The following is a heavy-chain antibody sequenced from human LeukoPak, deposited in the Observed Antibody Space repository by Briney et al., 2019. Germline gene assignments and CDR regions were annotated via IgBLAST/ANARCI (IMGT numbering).Heavy chain of an antibody. CDR3: ASAMESEYYFDY. D-gene: IGHD1-1*01. CDR1: GFTVSSNY. J-gene: IGHJ4*02. V-gene: IGHV3-66*01. CDR2: IYSGGST. Sequence: PGGSLRLSCAASGFTVSSNYMSWVRQAPGKGLEWVSVIYSGGSTYYADSVKGRFTISRDNSKNTLYLQMNSLRAEDTAVYYCASAMESEYYFDYWGQGTLVTVSS.